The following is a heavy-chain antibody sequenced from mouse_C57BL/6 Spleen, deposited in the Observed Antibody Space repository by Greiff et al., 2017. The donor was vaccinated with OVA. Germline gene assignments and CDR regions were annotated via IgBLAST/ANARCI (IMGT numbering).Heavy chain of an antibody. D-gene: IGHD2-1*01. CDR2: IYPGDGDT. CDR1: GYAFSSYW. Sequence: VQLQQSGAELVKPGASVKISCKASGYAFSSYWMNWVKQRPGKGLEWIGQIYPGDGDTNYNGKFKGKATLTADKSSSTAYMQLSSLTSEDSAVYFCAIEESYYGNYAYFDYWGQGTTLTVSS. V-gene: IGHV1-80*01. CDR3: AIEESYYGNYAYFDY. J-gene: IGHJ2*01.